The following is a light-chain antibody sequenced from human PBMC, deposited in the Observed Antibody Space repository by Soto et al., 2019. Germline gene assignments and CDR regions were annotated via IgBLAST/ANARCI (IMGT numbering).Light chain of an antibody. J-gene: IGKJ5*01. CDR3: QQRSNWPMVT. V-gene: IGKV3-11*01. CDR2: DAS. CDR1: QSVSSY. Sequence: EILFTQSPATLSLSPGERATLSCRASQSVSSYLAWYQQKPGQAPRLLIYDASNRANGIPARFSGSGSGTDLTLTISSLEPEDFAVYYCQQRSNWPMVTFGQGTRLEIK.